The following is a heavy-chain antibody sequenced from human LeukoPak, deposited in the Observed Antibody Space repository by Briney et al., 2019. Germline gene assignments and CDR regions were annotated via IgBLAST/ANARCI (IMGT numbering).Heavy chain of an antibody. D-gene: IGHD3-10*01. V-gene: IGHV3-9*01. CDR3: AKGPGSYGMDV. CDR1: GFTFSSYT. J-gene: IGHJ6*02. CDR2: ISWNSGSM. Sequence: GGSLRLSCAASGFTFSSYTMHWIRRAPGKGLEWVSGISWNSGSMGYADSVKGRFTISRDNAKNSLHLQMNSLKTEDTALYYCAKGPGSYGMDVWGQGTTVTVSS.